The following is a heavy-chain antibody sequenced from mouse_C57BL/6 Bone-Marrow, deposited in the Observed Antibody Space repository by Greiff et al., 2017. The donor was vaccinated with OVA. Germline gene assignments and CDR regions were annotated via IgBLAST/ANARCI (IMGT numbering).Heavy chain of an antibody. D-gene: IGHD2-4*01. CDR1: GFSLTSYG. CDR2: IWSGGGT. J-gene: IGHJ3*01. CDR3: ARMYDYDGGFAY. V-gene: IGHV2-2*01. Sequence: VQLQQSGPGLVQPSQSLSITCTVSGFSLTSYGVHWVRQSPGKGLEWLGVIWSGGGTDYNAAFISSLSICKDNSKCQVFFKMNSLQADDTAIYYCARMYDYDGGFAYWGQGTLVTVSA.